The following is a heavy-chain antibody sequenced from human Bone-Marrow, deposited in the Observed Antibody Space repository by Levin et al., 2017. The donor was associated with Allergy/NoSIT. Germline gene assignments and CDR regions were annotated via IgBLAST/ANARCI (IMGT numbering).Heavy chain of an antibody. J-gene: IGHJ6*02. Sequence: AASVKISCKASGYSFTTYEINWVRHVTGQGPEWLGWMNPDTGATGYARKFQGRVTMTRNISINTAYMELSSLRFEDTALYFCARAGGSGPIGHYYGMDVWGQATTVAVSS. CDR3: ARAGGSGPIGHYYGMDV. V-gene: IGHV1-8*01. D-gene: IGHD3-10*01. CDR2: MNPDTGAT. CDR1: GYSFTTYE.